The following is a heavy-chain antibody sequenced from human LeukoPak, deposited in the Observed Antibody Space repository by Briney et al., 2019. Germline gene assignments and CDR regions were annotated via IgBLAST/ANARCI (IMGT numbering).Heavy chain of an antibody. CDR2: INSDGSEG. J-gene: IGHJ4*02. CDR3: AGGWEMATIDY. D-gene: IGHD5-24*01. V-gene: IGHV3-7*04. Sequence: GGSLRLSCAVSGFTFSGFWMSWSRQAPGKGLEWVASINSDGSEGYYADVVKGRFTISRDNAKNSLYLQMNSLRAEDTAVYYCAGGWEMATIDYWGQGTLVTVSS. CDR1: GFTFSGFW.